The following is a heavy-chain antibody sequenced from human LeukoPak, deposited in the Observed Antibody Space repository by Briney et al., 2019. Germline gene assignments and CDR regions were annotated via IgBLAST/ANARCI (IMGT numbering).Heavy chain of an antibody. CDR3: TTENRGRGDHGDYGSYWYFDL. D-gene: IGHD4-17*01. J-gene: IGHJ2*01. CDR2: IKSKTDGGTT. CDR1: GFTFSNAW. V-gene: IGHV3-15*01. Sequence: GGSLRLSCAASGFTFSNAWMSWVRQAPGKGLEWVGRIKSKTDGGTTDYAAPVKGRFTISRDDSKNTLYLQMNSLKTEDTAVYYCTTENRGRGDHGDYGSYWYFDLWGRGTLVTVSS.